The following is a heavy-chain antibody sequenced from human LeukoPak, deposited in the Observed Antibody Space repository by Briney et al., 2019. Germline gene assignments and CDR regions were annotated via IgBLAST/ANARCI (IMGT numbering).Heavy chain of an antibody. CDR1: GFTFSSYA. CDR3: ARGVGRDYSYYYGMDV. D-gene: IGHD2-15*01. J-gene: IGHJ6*02. CDR2: ISYDGSNK. V-gene: IGHV3-30-3*01. Sequence: GGSLRLSCAASGFTFSSYAMHWVRQDPGKGLEWVAVISYDGSNKYYAHSVKGRFTISRDNSKNTLSLHMNSLRAEDTAVYYCARGVGRDYSYYYGMDVWGQETTDTVSS.